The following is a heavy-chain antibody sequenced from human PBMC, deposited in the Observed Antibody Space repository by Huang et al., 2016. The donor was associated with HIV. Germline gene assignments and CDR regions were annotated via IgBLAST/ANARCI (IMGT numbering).Heavy chain of an antibody. CDR3: ARFGKRLPMLRGEDVIGDI. D-gene: IGHD3-10*01. J-gene: IGHJ3*02. V-gene: IGHV3-30-3*01. CDR2: ISYDGNVK. Sequence: VQLVESVGGVVQPGRSLRLSCADSGFTLRDYAIHWVRQAQGKGLELVALISYDGNVKFYADSVRGRFTISRDNFKNTLYLQMNSLRHEDTALYYCARFGKRLPMLRGEDVIGDIWGQGTMVIVSS. CDR1: GFTLRDYA.